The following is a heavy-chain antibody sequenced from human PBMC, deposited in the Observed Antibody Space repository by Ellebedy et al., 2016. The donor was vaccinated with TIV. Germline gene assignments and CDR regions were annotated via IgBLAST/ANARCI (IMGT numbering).Heavy chain of an antibody. CDR2: IDRSVCST. CDR1: GDYFTRYY. J-gene: IGHJ4*02. D-gene: IGHD2-15*01. V-gene: IGHV1-46*01. CDR3: ARDISRGAAAVRDY. Sequence: ASVKVSCKVSGDYFTRYYLHWLRQCRGQVIEWMGVIDRSVCSTTYAQKFQDRVAVTRDTSTRTVYMELRNLRSEDTALYFCARDISRGAAAVRDYWGRGTLVTVSS.